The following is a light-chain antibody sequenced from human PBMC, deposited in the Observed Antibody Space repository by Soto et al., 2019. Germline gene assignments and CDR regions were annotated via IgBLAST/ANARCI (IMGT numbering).Light chain of an antibody. Sequence: EIVLTQSPGTLSLSPGERATLSCRASQSVSSSYLAWYQQKPGQAHRLLIYGASSRATGIPDRFSGSGSGTDFTLTISRLEPEDFAVYYCQEDGSSPWTFGQGTKVEIE. CDR1: QSVSSSY. CDR3: QEDGSSPWT. V-gene: IGKV3-20*01. J-gene: IGKJ1*01. CDR2: GAS.